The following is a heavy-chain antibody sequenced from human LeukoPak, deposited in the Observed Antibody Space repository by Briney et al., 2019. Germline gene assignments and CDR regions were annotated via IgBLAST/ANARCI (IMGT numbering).Heavy chain of an antibody. CDR3: ATEGGWQPTDYGDHVY. CDR1: GYTFTSYG. D-gene: IGHD4-17*01. V-gene: IGHV1-18*01. CDR2: ISPYNGNT. J-gene: IGHJ4*02. Sequence: GASVKVSCKASGYTFTSYGITWVRQAPGQGLEWMGWISPYNGNTNYPQKFQGRVTMTTDTSTSTAYMELRSLRSDDTALYYCATEGGWQPTDYGDHVYWGQGTLVTVSS.